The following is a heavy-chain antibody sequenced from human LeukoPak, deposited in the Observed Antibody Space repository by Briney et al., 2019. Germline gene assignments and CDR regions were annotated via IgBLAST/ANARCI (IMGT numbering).Heavy chain of an antibody. CDR2: IKQDGSEK. CDR3: ARALVFGDPGDY. J-gene: IGHJ4*02. CDR1: GFTFSSYW. V-gene: IGHV3-7*01. Sequence: GGSLTLSCAASGFTFSSYWMSWVREAPGKGLEWVANIKQDGSEKYYVDSVKGRFTISRDNAKNSLYLQMNTLRAEDTAVYYCARALVFGDPGDYWGQGTLVTVSS. D-gene: IGHD4-17*01.